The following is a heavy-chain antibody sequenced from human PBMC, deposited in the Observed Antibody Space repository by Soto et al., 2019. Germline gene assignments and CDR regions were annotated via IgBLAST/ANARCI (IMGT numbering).Heavy chain of an antibody. CDR1: GFSLSTSGMC. CDR2: IDWDDDK. V-gene: IGHV2-70*11. Sequence: GSGPTLVNPTQTLTLTCTFSGFSLSTSGMCVSWIRQPPGKALEWLARIDWDDDKYYSTSLKTRLTISKDTSKNQVVLTMTNMDPVDTATYYCARMVSEQLGYYYYGMDVWGQGTTVTVSS. D-gene: IGHD6-6*01. J-gene: IGHJ6*02. CDR3: ARMVSEQLGYYYYGMDV.